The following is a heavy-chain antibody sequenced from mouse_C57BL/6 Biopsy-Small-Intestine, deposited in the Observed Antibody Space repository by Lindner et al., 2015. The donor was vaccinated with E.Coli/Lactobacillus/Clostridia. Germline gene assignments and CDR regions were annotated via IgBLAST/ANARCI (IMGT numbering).Heavy chain of an antibody. J-gene: IGHJ4*01. D-gene: IGHD2-12*01. CDR3: ARETYDEGYYYAMDY. CDR2: INPNYGTT. Sequence: VQLQESGPELVKPGASVKISCKASGYSFTDYNMNWVKQSNGKSLEWIGVINPNYGTTSYNQKFKGKATLTVDQSSSTAYMQLNSLTSEDSAVYFCARETYDEGYYYAMDYWGSRNLSHRLL. CDR1: GYSFTDYN. V-gene: IGHV1-39*01.